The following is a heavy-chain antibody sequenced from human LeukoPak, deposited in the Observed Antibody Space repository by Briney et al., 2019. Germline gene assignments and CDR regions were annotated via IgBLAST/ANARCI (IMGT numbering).Heavy chain of an antibody. J-gene: IGHJ6*03. V-gene: IGHV3-30*02. Sequence: PGGSLRLSCAASGFTFSSYGMHWVRQAPGKGLEWVAFIRYGGSNKYYADSVKGRFTISRDNSKNTLYLQMNSLRAEGTAVYYCAKSSFYCSSTSCYGPDYYYYYMDVGGKGTTVTVSS. CDR1: GFTFSSYG. CDR2: IRYGGSNK. D-gene: IGHD2-2*01. CDR3: AKSSFYCSSTSCYGPDYYYYYMDV.